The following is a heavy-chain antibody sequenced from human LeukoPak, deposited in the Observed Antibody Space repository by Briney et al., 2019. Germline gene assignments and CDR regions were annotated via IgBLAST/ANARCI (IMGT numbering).Heavy chain of an antibody. CDR2: IYCSGST. J-gene: IGHJ3*02. Sequence: SETLSLTCTVSGGSISSGGYYWSWIRQHPGKGREWIGYIYCSGSTYYNPSLKSLVTFSVDTSKNQFSLKLSSVTAADTAVYYCARNLVSGYGDYALRGMAFAIWGEGTMVTVSS. CDR3: ARNLVSGYGDYALRGMAFAI. D-gene: IGHD4-17*01. CDR1: GGSISSGGYY. V-gene: IGHV4-31*01.